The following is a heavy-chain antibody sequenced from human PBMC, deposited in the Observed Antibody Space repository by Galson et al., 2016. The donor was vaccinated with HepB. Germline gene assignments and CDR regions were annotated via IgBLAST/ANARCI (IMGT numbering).Heavy chain of an antibody. V-gene: IGHV3-74*01. Sequence: SLRLSCAASGFTFSSYYMHWVRQAPGKGLVWVSRINRDESSTSYADYVKGRFTISRDNAKNTLYLQMNSLRAEDTAVYYCARDPMATRYYYYGMDVWSQGTTVTVSS. CDR2: INRDESST. CDR1: GFTFSSYY. D-gene: IGHD5-24*01. CDR3: ARDPMATRYYYYGMDV. J-gene: IGHJ6*02.